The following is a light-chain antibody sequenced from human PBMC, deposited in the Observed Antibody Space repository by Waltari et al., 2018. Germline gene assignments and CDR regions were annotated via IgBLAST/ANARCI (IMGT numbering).Light chain of an antibody. CDR2: RNN. Sequence: QSVLTQPPSASGTPGQRVTISCSGSSSNIGTNYVYWYQQLPGTAPKLFIYRNNQRPSEFPDLFSGSKSGTSASLAISGLRSEDEADYYCVAWDDSLSGRVFGGGTKVTVL. J-gene: IGLJ3*02. CDR1: SSNIGTNY. CDR3: VAWDDSLSGRV. V-gene: IGLV1-47*01.